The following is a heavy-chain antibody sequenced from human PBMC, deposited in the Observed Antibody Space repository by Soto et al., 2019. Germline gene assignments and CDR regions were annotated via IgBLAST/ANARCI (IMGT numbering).Heavy chain of an antibody. Sequence: EVQVVESGGGLVQPGGTLRLSCAASGFSVTNNYMNWVRQAPGKGLEWVSIIDIGGNTYYADSVEDRFTISRDISRNTLYRHMDSLRAEDTAVYYCARGLGSTGYLGREHYFAYWGPGTLVTVAP. CDR3: ARGLGSTGYLGREHYFAY. V-gene: IGHV3-66*01. D-gene: IGHD2-2*01. CDR2: IDIGGNT. CDR1: GFSVTNNY. J-gene: IGHJ4*02.